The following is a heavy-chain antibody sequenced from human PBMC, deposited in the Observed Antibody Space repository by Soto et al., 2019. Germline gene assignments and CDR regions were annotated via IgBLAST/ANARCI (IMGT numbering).Heavy chain of an antibody. CDR1: GGSISSSSYY. CDR3: GGPWGGAGAAAY. D-gene: IGHD3-16*01. V-gene: IGHV4-39*01. J-gene: IGHJ4*02. CDR2: IYYSGST. Sequence: QLQLQESGPGLVKPSETLSLTCTVSGGSISSSSYYWGWIRQPPGRGLEWIGSIYYSGSTYYNPSLKSRVPHSVDTSKNQFPLKLGLGAARKPAGYFCGGPWGGAGAAAYRGQGTLVTVSS.